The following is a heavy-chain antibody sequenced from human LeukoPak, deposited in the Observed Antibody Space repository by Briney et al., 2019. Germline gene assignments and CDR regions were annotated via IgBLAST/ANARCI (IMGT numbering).Heavy chain of an antibody. CDR1: GGTFSSYA. CDR3: ARDGDYYSSGSYYGFY. J-gene: IGHJ4*02. Sequence: GASVKVSCKASGGTFSSYAISWVRQAPGQGLEWMGGIIPIFGTANYAEKFQGRVTITADESTSTAYMELSSLRSEDTAVYYCARDGDYYSSGSYYGFYWGQGTLVTVSS. V-gene: IGHV1-69*13. D-gene: IGHD3-10*01. CDR2: IIPIFGTA.